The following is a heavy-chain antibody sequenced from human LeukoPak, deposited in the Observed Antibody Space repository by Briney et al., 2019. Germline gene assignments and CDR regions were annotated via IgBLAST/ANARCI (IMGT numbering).Heavy chain of an antibody. CDR3: AKDLGRYRNNYFDY. CDR1: GFTFNSYA. J-gene: IGHJ4*02. CDR2: ISGSGGGT. V-gene: IGHV3-23*01. D-gene: IGHD1-26*01. Sequence: GGSLRLSCASSGFTFNSYAMSWVRQAPEKGLEWVATISGSGGGTYYADSVKGRFTISRDDSKNTLYLQMNSLRAEDTAVYYCAKDLGRYRNNYFDYWGQGTLVTVSS.